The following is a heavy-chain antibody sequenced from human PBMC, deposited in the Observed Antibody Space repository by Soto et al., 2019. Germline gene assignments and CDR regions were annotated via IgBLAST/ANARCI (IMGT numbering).Heavy chain of an antibody. D-gene: IGHD3-10*01. CDR1: GFTFSSYA. CDR3: AKGGVISYYYYYYYMDV. CDR2: ISGGGGST. J-gene: IGHJ6*03. Sequence: GGSLRLSCAASGFTFSSYAMSWVRQAPGKGLEWVSAISGGGGSTYYADSVKGRFTISRDNSKNTLYLQMNSLRAEDTAVYYCAKGGVISYYYYYYYMDVWGKGTTVTVSS. V-gene: IGHV3-23*01.